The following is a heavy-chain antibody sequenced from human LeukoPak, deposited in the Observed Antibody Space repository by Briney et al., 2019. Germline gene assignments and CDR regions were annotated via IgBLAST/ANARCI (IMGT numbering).Heavy chain of an antibody. J-gene: IGHJ4*02. CDR3: AKSVGYHPDRSGYYWLGTFDS. D-gene: IGHD3-22*01. Sequence: GGSLRLSCVASGFTFSTYPMSWVRQAAGKGLEWVSAISGGGVNTYYADSVKGRFTISRDESKNTLYLQINSLRAEDTAVYYCAKSVGYHPDRSGYYWLGTFDSWGQGTLVTVSS. V-gene: IGHV3-23*01. CDR1: GFTFSTYP. CDR2: ISGGGVNT.